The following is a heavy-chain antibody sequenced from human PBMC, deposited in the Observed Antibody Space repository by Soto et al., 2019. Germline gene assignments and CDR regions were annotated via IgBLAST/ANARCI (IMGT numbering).Heavy chain of an antibody. CDR1: GFTFFSSA. V-gene: IGHV3-23*01. D-gene: IGHD6-13*01. CDR2: ISGSGGRT. CDR3: AKDRPGIAAAGYYFDY. J-gene: IGHJ4*02. Sequence: PKTPCAAPGFTFFSSALSRVRPAPGEGLEWVSAISGSGGRTYYADSVKGRFTISRDNSKNTLYLQMNSLRAEDTAVYYCAKDRPGIAAAGYYFDYWGQGTLVTVSS.